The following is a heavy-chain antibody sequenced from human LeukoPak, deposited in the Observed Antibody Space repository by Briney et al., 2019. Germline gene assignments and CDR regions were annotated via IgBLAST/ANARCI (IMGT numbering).Heavy chain of an antibody. CDR1: GFTFSSYA. V-gene: IGHV3-23*01. CDR2: ISGSRT. J-gene: IGHJ4*02. CDR3: AKDQPRSGWAFDY. Sequence: GGSLRLSCAASGFTFSSYAMSWVRQAPGEGLEWVSAISGSRTYYADSVKGRLPISRDNSKNTLYLQMNSLRAEDTAIYYCAKDQPRSGWAFDYWGQGTLVTVSS. D-gene: IGHD6-19*01.